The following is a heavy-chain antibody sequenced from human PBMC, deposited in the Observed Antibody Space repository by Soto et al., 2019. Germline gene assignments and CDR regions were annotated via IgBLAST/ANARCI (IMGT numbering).Heavy chain of an antibody. D-gene: IGHD2-21*01. Sequence: PXGSLRLSCAASGFTVSSKYMSWVRQAPGKGLEWVSVIYSDGSTYYADSVKGRFTISRDNSKNTLYLQMNSLRAEDTAVYYCATERGPTYYFDYWGQGTLVTVSS. CDR2: IYSDGST. CDR3: ATERGPTYYFDY. V-gene: IGHV3-53*01. J-gene: IGHJ4*02. CDR1: GFTVSSKY.